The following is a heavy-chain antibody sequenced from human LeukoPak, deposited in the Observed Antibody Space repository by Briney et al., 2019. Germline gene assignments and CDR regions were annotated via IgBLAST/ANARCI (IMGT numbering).Heavy chain of an antibody. V-gene: IGHV3-23*01. Sequence: SGGSLRLSCAASGFTFSSYAMSWVRQAPGKGLEWVSLISGSGGSTYYADSVKGRFAISRDNAKNSLYLQMNSLRAEDTAVYYCARDLYNWNDAAGQLDYFDYWGQGTLVTVSS. J-gene: IGHJ4*02. CDR1: GFTFSSYA. D-gene: IGHD1-1*01. CDR2: ISGSGGST. CDR3: ARDLYNWNDAAGQLDYFDY.